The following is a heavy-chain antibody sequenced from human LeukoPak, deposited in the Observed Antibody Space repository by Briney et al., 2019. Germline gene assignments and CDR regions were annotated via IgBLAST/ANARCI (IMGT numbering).Heavy chain of an antibody. CDR2: IKQDGSAK. V-gene: IGHV3-7*01. J-gene: IGHJ4*02. Sequence: GGSLRLSCAASGFTFSSYWMSWVRQAPGKGLEWVANIKQDGSAKYYVDSVKGRFTISRDNAKNSLYLQMNSLRAEDTAVYYCARVMSIRIAAAGTGSAWFDYWGQGTLVTVSS. CDR3: ARVMSIRIAAAGTGSAWFDY. CDR1: GFTFSSYW. D-gene: IGHD6-13*01.